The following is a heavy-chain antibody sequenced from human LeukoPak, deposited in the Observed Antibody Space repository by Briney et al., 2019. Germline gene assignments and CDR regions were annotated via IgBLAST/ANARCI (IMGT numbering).Heavy chain of an antibody. D-gene: IGHD5-18*01. CDR1: GFTFNNAW. CDR2: LSGLGDSK. CDR3: AKDFRDSSMFTDGYFDS. V-gene: IGHV3-23*01. Sequence: GGSLRLSCVASGFTFNNAWMSWVRQAPGKGLEWVSGLSGLGDSKYYAGSVNGRFSISRDNANNRLYLQMNNLRAEDTAVYYCAKDFRDSSMFTDGYFDSWGQGTLVTVSS. J-gene: IGHJ4*02.